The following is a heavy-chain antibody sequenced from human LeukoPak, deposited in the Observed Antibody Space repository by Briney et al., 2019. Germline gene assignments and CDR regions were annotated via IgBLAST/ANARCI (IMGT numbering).Heavy chain of an antibody. J-gene: IGHJ4*02. CDR3: TTDLDDYVWGTWY. V-gene: IGHV3-15*01. CDR2: IKSKTDGGTT. CDR1: GFTFSSYA. Sequence: GGSLRLSCAASGFTFSSYAMSWVRQAPGKGLEWVGRIKSKTDGGTTDYAAPVKGRFTISRDDSKNTLYLQMNSLKTEDTAVYYCTTDLDDYVWGTWYWGQGTLVTVSS. D-gene: IGHD3-16*01.